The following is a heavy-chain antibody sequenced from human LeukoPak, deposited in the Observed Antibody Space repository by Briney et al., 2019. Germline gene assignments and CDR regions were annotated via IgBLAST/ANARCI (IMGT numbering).Heavy chain of an antibody. D-gene: IGHD3-22*01. CDR1: GFTYDDYG. V-gene: IGHV3-20*04. Sequence: GGSLRLSCAASGFTYDDYGMSWVRQAPGKGLEWVSGINWNGGSTGYADSVKGRFTISRDNAKNSLYLQMNSLRAEDTALYYCARMAYYYDSSGYYSTFDYWGQGTLVTVSS. CDR3: ARMAYYYDSSGYYSTFDY. J-gene: IGHJ4*02. CDR2: INWNGGST.